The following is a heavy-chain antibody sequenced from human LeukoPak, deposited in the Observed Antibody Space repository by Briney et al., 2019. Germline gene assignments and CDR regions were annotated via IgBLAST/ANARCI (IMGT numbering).Heavy chain of an antibody. D-gene: IGHD3-22*01. CDR1: GFTYDDYG. V-gene: IGHV3-20*04. Sequence: GGSLRLSCAASGFTYDDYGMSWVRQAPGKGLEWVSGINWNGGSTGYADSVKGRFTISRDNAKNSLYLQMNSLRAEDTALYYCARMAYYYDSSGYYSTFDYWGQGTLVTVSS. CDR3: ARMAYYYDSSGYYSTFDY. J-gene: IGHJ4*02. CDR2: INWNGGST.